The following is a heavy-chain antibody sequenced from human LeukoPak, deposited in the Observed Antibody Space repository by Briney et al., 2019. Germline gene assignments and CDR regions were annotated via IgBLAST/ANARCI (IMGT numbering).Heavy chain of an antibody. CDR1: GGSISSSSYY. V-gene: IGHV4-39*07. CDR3: ARVSGSYYHGPIHYYMDV. J-gene: IGHJ6*03. D-gene: IGHD1-26*01. CDR2: IYYSGST. Sequence: SETLSLTCTVSGGSISSSSYYWGWIRQPPGKGLEWIGSIYYSGSTYYDPSLKSRVTISVDTSKNQFSLKLSSVTAADTAVYYCARVSGSYYHGPIHYYMDVWGKGTTVTVSS.